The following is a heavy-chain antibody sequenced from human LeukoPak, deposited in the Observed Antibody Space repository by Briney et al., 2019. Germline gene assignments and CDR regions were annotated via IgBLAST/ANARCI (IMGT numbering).Heavy chain of an antibody. CDR2: IFPSGGEI. V-gene: IGHV3-23*01. J-gene: IGHJ6*03. D-gene: IGHD3-10*01. CDR3: ARDYDYGSGSYSYMDV. Sequence: GGSLRPSCAASGFTFSTYAMIWVRQPPGKGQEWVSSIFPSGGEIHYADSVRGRFTISRDNSKNTLYLQMNSLRAEDTAVYYCARDYDYGSGSYSYMDVWGKGTTVTISS. CDR1: GFTFSTYA.